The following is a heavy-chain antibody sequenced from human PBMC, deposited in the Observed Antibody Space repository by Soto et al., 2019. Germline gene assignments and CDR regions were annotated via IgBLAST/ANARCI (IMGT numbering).Heavy chain of an antibody. D-gene: IGHD3-9*01. V-gene: IGHV3-21*01. CDR1: GFTFSNAW. J-gene: IGHJ6*02. Sequence: GGSLRLSCAASGFTFSNAWMNWVRQAPGKGLEWVSSISSSSSYIYYADSVKGRFTISRDNAKNSLYLQMNSLRAEDTAVYYCARDLNPLTVDIDYYGMDVWGQGTTVTVSS. CDR2: ISSSSSYI. CDR3: ARDLNPLTVDIDYYGMDV.